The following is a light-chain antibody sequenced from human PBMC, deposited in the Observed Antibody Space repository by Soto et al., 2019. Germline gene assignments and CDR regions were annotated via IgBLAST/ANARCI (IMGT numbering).Light chain of an antibody. J-gene: IGKJ4*01. CDR1: QTVRNNY. Sequence: ESVLTQSPGTLSLSPGERATLSCRASQTVRNNYLAWYQHKPGQAPRLLIYDASSRATGIPDRFSGGGSGTDFTLTISRLEPEDFAVYYCQQFSSYPLTFGGGTKVDIK. V-gene: IGKV3-20*01. CDR3: QQFSSYPLT. CDR2: DAS.